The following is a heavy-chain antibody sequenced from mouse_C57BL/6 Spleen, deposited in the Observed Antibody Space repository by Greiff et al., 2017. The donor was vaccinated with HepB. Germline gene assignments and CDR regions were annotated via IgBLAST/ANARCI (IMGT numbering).Heavy chain of an antibody. D-gene: IGHD4-1*01. Sequence: QVQLQQSGPELVKPGASVKISCKASGYAFSSSWMNWVKQRPGKGLEWIGRIYPGDGDTNYNGKFKGKATLTADKSSSTAYMQLSSLTSEDSAVYCCASALGRAMDYWGQGTSVTVSS. CDR2: IYPGDGDT. CDR3: ASALGRAMDY. CDR1: GYAFSSSW. J-gene: IGHJ4*01. V-gene: IGHV1-82*01.